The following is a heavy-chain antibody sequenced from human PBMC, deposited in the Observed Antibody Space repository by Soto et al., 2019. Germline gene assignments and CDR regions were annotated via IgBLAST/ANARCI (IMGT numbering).Heavy chain of an antibody. CDR2: IYTGGST. D-gene: IGHD3-22*01. V-gene: IGHV4-4*07. CDR1: GGSISSYY. Sequence: ASETLSLTCTVSGGSISSYYWSWIRQPAGKGLEWIGRIYTGGSTNYNPSLKSRVTMSVDTSKNQFSLKLSFVTAADTAVYYCARDSPYYYDSSGYPLFDYWGQGTLVTVSS. CDR3: ARDSPYYYDSSGYPLFDY. J-gene: IGHJ4*02.